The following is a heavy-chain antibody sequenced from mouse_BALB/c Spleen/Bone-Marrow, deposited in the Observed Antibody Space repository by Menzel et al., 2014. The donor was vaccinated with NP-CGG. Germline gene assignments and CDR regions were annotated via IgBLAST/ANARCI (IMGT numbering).Heavy chain of an antibody. CDR1: GFTFSAYS. CDR2: ISSGGHDT. CDR3: SKDGGYDYSYYFGY. V-gene: IGHV5-6-4*01. Sequence: EVKLVESGGGLVKPGGSLKLSCAASGFTFSAYSMSWVRQTPEKRLEWVATISSGGHDTYYSESVKGRFTISRDNVKNTLYLQMDSLRSVDSAVYYCSKDGGYDYSYYFGYWGQGTTLTVSS. D-gene: IGHD2-4*01. J-gene: IGHJ2*01.